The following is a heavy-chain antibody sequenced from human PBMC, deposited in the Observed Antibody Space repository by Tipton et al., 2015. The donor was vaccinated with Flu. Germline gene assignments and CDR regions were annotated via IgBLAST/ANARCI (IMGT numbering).Heavy chain of an antibody. D-gene: IGHD3-10*01. Sequence: SLRLSCAASGFTFSNFAMHWVRQAPGKGLEWVAGVWYDGTNEYYADSVKGRFTISRDNSKNTLYLQMNSLRAEDTAVYYCARSDPYASGTYSIDDWGQGTRVTVSS. CDR1: GFTFSNFA. J-gene: IGHJ4*02. CDR3: ARSDPYASGTYSIDD. CDR2: VWYDGTNE. V-gene: IGHV3-33*01.